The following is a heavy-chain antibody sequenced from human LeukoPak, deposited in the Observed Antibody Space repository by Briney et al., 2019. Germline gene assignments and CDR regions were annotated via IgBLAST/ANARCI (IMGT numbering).Heavy chain of an antibody. V-gene: IGHV1-2*06. D-gene: IGHD3-22*01. CDR2: INPNSGGS. CDR3: ARDRGDDTVSYFDY. CDR1: GCTITGYY. Sequence: ASVQISSKASGCTITGYYMHWVRPAPGHGLEWMGRINPNSGGSNSSQKFQGRITMTRDTSISTAYMELSGLRSDDTAVYYCARDRGDDTVSYFDYWGQGALVTVSS. J-gene: IGHJ4*02.